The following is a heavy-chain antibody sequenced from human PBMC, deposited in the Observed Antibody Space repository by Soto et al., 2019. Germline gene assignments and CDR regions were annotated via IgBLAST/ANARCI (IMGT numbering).Heavy chain of an antibody. CDR3: ARSGDSYYFDY. CDR1: GYTFTNYF. V-gene: IGHV1-46*01. Sequence: ASVKVSCKASGYTFTNYFLHWVRQAPGQGLEWMGPINPSGGGSTSSQKFQGRVTMTRDTSTSTVYMELSSLRAEDMAVYYCARSGDSYYFDYWGQGTLVTVSS. D-gene: IGHD3-10*01. CDR2: INPSGGGS. J-gene: IGHJ4*02.